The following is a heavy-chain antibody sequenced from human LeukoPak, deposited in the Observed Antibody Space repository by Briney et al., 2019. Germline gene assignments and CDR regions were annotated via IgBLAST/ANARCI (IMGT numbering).Heavy chain of an antibody. CDR2: ISAYNGNT. CDR3: ASGGYCSRGSCYGSLDY. CDR1: GYTFTSYG. J-gene: IGHJ4*02. Sequence: ASVKVSCKASGYTFTSYGISWVRQAPGQGLEWMGWISAYNGNTNYAQKLQGRVTMTTDTSTSTAYMELRSLRSEDTAVYYCASGGYCSRGSCYGSLDYWGQGTLVTVSS. V-gene: IGHV1-18*01. D-gene: IGHD2-15*01.